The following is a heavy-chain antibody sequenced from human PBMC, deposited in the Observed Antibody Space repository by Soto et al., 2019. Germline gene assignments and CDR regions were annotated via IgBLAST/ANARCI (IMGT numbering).Heavy chain of an antibody. CDR2: ISSSGSTI. V-gene: IGHV3-48*01. CDR1: GFTFSSYS. J-gene: IGHJ4*02. D-gene: IGHD3-10*01. Sequence: PGGSLRLSCAASGFTFSSYSMNWVRQAPGKGLEGVSNISSSGSTIYYADSVKGRFTISRDNAKNSLYLQMNSLRGEDSAVYYCARDYPSLDFWGLGTLVTVSS. CDR3: ARDYPSLDF.